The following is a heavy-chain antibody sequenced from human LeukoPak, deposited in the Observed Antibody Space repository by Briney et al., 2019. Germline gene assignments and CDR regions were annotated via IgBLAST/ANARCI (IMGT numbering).Heavy chain of an antibody. CDR3: ASARMTIYGVVNDAFDI. V-gene: IGHV3-23*01. D-gene: IGHD3-3*01. Sequence: GGSLRLSCAASGFTFRSYAMSWVRQAPGKGLEWVSAISGSGGSTYYADSVKGRFTISRDNSKNTLYLQMISLRAEDTAVYYCASARMTIYGVVNDAFDIWGQGTMVTVSS. J-gene: IGHJ3*02. CDR1: GFTFRSYA. CDR2: ISGSGGST.